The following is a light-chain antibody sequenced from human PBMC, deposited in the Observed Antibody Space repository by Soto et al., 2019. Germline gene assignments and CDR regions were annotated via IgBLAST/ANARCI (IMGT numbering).Light chain of an antibody. V-gene: IGLV2-14*01. J-gene: IGLJ1*01. Sequence: QSALTQPASVSGSPGQSITISCTGTSSDVGDYPYVSWYQQHPGKVPKLIIYEVTNRPSGVSGRFSGSKSENTASLTISGLQAEDEADYYCSSYSRTNTLVFGSGTNVTVL. CDR1: SSDVGDYPY. CDR3: SSYSRTNTLV. CDR2: EVT.